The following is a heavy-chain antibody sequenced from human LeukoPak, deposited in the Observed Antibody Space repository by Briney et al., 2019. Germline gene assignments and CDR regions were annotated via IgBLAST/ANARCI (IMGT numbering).Heavy chain of an antibody. Sequence: GGSLRLSCASSGFTFDDYGMSWVRQAPGKGLEWVSGINWNGGSTGYADSVKGRFTISRDNAKNSLYLQMNSLRAEDTALYHCARGFGSSGWYGGVDYWSQGTLVTVSS. CDR1: GFTFDDYG. V-gene: IGHV3-20*01. J-gene: IGHJ4*02. CDR2: INWNGGST. CDR3: ARGFGSSGWYGGVDY. D-gene: IGHD6-19*01.